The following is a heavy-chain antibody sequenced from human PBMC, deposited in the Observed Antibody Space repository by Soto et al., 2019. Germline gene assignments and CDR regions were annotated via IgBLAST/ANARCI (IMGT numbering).Heavy chain of an antibody. V-gene: IGHV3-23*01. D-gene: IGHD1-1*01. CDR3: AKQEGPGTPYYYAMDV. CDR2: IRGSGDRT. CDR1: GFTFSSYA. J-gene: IGHJ6*02. Sequence: GGSLRLSCAASGFTFSSYAMSWVRQAPGKGLEWVSVIRGSGDRTYYADSVKGRFTISRDNSKNTLYMQMNTLRAEDTAVYYCAKQEGPGTPYYYAMDVWGQGTTVTVSS.